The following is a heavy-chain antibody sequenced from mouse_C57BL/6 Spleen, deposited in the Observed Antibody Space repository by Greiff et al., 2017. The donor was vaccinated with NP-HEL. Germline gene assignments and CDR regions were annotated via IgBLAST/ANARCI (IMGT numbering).Heavy chain of an antibody. V-gene: IGHV5-17*01. J-gene: IGHJ1*03. CDR2: ISSGSSTI. Sequence: EVKLVESGGGLVKPGGSLKLSCAASGFTFSDYGMHWVRQAPEKGLEWVAYISSGSSTIYYADTVKGRFTISRDNAKNTLFLQMTSLRSEDTAMYYCAKSDYGSSLDLYFDVWGTGTTVTVSS. CDR1: GFTFSDYG. CDR3: AKSDYGSSLDLYFDV. D-gene: IGHD1-1*01.